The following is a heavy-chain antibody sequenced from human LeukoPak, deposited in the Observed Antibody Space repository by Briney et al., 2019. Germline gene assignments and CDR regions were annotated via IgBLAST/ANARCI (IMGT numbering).Heavy chain of an antibody. CDR2: IIPILGIA. J-gene: IGHJ4*02. V-gene: IGHV1-69*02. CDR3: ASSLSGSYASDY. Sequence: ASVKVSCKASGGTFSSYTISWVRQAPGQGLEWMGRIIPILGIANYAQKFQGRVTITADKSTSTAYMELSSLRSEDTAVYYCASSLSGSYASDYWGQGTLVTVSS. D-gene: IGHD1-26*01. CDR1: GGTFSSYT.